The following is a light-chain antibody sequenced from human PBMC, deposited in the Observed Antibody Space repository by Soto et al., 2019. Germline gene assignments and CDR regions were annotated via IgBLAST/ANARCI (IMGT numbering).Light chain of an antibody. CDR3: QQYNNWPPLWT. J-gene: IGKJ1*01. V-gene: IGKV3-15*01. CDR2: AAS. CDR1: QSVSSN. Sequence: EIVMTQSPATLSVSPGERATLSCRASQSVSSNLAWYQQKPGQAPRLLIYAASTRASGIPARFSGSGSGTEFTLTISSLQSEDFAVYYCQQYNNWPPLWTFGQGTKVEIK.